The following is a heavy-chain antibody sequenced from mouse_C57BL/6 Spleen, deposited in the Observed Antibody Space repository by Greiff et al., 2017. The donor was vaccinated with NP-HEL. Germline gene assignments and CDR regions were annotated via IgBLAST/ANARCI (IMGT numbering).Heavy chain of an antibody. Sequence: EVHLVESGPELVKPGASVKIPCKASGYTFTDYNMDWVKQSHGKSLEWIGDINPNNGGTNYNQKFKGKATLTVDKSSSTAYMELRSLTSEDTAVYYCARTDYDGYYGFAYWGQGTLVTVSA. J-gene: IGHJ3*01. CDR2: INPNNGGT. V-gene: IGHV1-18*01. D-gene: IGHD2-3*01. CDR3: ARTDYDGYYGFAY. CDR1: GYTFTDYN.